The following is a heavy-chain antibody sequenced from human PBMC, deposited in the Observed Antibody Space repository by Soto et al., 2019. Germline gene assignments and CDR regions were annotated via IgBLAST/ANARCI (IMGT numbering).Heavy chain of an antibody. J-gene: IGHJ6*02. Sequence: SETLSLTCTVSGGSISSGDYYWSWIRQPPGKGLEWIGYIYYSGSTYYNPSLKSRVTISVDTSKNQFSLKLSSVTAADTAVYYCASGEGVGATIDEVRYGMDVWGQGTTVTVS. CDR3: ASGEGVGATIDEVRYGMDV. CDR1: GGSISSGDYY. CDR2: IYYSGST. V-gene: IGHV4-30-4*01. D-gene: IGHD1-26*01.